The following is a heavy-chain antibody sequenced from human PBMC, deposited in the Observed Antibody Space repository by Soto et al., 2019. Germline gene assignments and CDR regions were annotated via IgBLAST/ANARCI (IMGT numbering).Heavy chain of an antibody. D-gene: IGHD3-22*01. Sequence: PGGSLRLSCAASGFTFSSYAMSWVRQAPGKGREWVSAISGSGGSTYYADSVKGRFTISRDNSKNTLYLQMNSLRAEDTAVYYCAKGGSGYYYNYFDYWGQGTLVTVSS. J-gene: IGHJ4*02. CDR1: GFTFSSYA. CDR3: AKGGSGYYYNYFDY. V-gene: IGHV3-23*01. CDR2: ISGSGGST.